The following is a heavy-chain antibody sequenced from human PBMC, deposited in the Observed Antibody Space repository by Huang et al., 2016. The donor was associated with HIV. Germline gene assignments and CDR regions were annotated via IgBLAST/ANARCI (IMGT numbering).Heavy chain of an antibody. V-gene: IGHV3-7*01. CDR3: ARGAVSRYCRGTTCYLFLDYFDY. CDR2: INQNGDEK. Sequence: EVQLVEAGGDLVQPGGSLRLSCAASGFTFSDHWMSWVSQGPGKGLEWLANINQNGDEKQYVDSGNGRVTISRDNVKKSLYLHMNRLRVEDTALYYCARGAVSRYCRGTTCYLFLDYFDYWGQGSLVTVSS. CDR1: GFTFSDHW. J-gene: IGHJ4*02. D-gene: IGHD2-2*01.